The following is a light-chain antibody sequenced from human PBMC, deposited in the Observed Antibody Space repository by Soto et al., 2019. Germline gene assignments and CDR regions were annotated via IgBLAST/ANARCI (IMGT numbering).Light chain of an antibody. V-gene: IGKV3-15*01. J-gene: IGKJ3*01. CDR1: QSVGSK. Sequence: EIVMTQSPATLSVSPGEGATLSCRASQSVGSKLAWYQQKPGQAPRLLIYDASTRATGLPARFSGSGSGTEFTLTISSLQPEDFAIYYCQQYNNWPPFTFGPGTKVDIK. CDR2: DAS. CDR3: QQYNNWPPFT.